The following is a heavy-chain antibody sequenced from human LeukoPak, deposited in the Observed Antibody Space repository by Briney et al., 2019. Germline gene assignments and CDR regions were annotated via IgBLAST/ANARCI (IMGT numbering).Heavy chain of an antibody. J-gene: IGHJ2*01. CDR2: IYYSGST. D-gene: IGHD4-17*01. V-gene: IGHV4-59*08. CDR1: GGSISSYY. Sequence: SETLSLTCTVSGGSISSYYWSWIRQPPGKGLEWIGYIYYSGSTNYNPSLKSRVTISVDTSKNQFSLKLSSVTAADTAVYYWARHDYGDYAYWYFDLWGRGTLVTVSS. CDR3: ARHDYGDYAYWYFDL.